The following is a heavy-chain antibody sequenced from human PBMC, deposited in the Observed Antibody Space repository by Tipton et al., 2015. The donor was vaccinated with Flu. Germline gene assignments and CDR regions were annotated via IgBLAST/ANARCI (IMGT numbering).Heavy chain of an antibody. J-gene: IGHJ4*02. Sequence: QLVQSGAEVKKPGASVKVSCKASGYTFSSHDINWVRQATGQGLEWMGWMSPKSGNTGYAQKFQGRVTMTRDNTISTAYMELSSLKSDDTAVYYCARAIGAADSHWGQGTLVTVSS. D-gene: IGHD2-15*01. CDR3: ARAIGAADSH. CDR2: MSPKSGNT. CDR1: GYTFSSHD. V-gene: IGHV1-8*01.